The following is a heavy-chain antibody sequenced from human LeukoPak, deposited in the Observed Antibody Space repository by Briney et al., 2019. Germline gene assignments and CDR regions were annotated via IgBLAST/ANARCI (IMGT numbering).Heavy chain of an antibody. CDR3: AKSFIGILRGFDY. D-gene: IGHD3-16*02. J-gene: IGHJ4*02. CDR1: GFTFCSSA. CDR2: TTGSGVST. Sequence: PGGSLRISCVATGFTFCSSAMTWGRQAPGKGPGWVSGTTGSGVSTYYADSVKGRFTISRDNSKNTLDLQMNSLRAEDTAVYYCAKSFIGILRGFDYWGQGTLVTVSS. V-gene: IGHV3-23*01.